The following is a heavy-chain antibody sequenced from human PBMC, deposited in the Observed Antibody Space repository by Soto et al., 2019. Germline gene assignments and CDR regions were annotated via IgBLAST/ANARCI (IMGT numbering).Heavy chain of an antibody. CDR2: INPNSGDT. J-gene: IGHJ6*02. Sequence: VKVSCKASGYTFTGQYMHWVRQAPGQGLEWMGWINPNSGDTNYAQKFQGRVTMTRDTSIGTAYMELSSLRSNDTAIYYCARESSGITLYGMDVWGQGTTVTVSS. V-gene: IGHV1-2*02. CDR3: ARESSGITLYGMDV. D-gene: IGHD1-7*01. CDR1: GYTFTGQY.